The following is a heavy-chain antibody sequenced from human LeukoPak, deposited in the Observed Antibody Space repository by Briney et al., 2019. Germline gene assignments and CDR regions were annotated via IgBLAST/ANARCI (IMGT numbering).Heavy chain of an antibody. D-gene: IGHD3-9*01. CDR3: ARQGVNHYDILTGYYGG. CDR2: IYYSGST. CDR1: GGSISSSSYY. Sequence: PSETLSLTRTVSGGSISSSSYYWGWIRQPPGKGLEWIGSIYYSGSTYYNPSLKSRVTISVDTSKNQFSLKLSPVTAADTAVYYCARQGVNHYDILTGYYGGWGQGTLVTVSS. J-gene: IGHJ4*02. V-gene: IGHV4-39*01.